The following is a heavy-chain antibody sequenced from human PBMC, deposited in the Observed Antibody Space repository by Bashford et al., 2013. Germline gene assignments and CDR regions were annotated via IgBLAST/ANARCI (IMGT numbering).Heavy chain of an antibody. Sequence: SSETLSLTCTVSGDSIRDYYWSWLRQPPGRGLEWIGHIYYSGSTEYNPSLKSRVAISIGTSKNQFSLKLSSVTAADTAIYYCARTPDSNYYDSSGYDPWGQGTLVTVSS. V-gene: IGHV4-59*01. CDR2: IYYSGST. J-gene: IGHJ5*02. D-gene: IGHD3-22*01. CDR1: GDSIRDYY. CDR3: ARTPDSNYYDSSGYDP.